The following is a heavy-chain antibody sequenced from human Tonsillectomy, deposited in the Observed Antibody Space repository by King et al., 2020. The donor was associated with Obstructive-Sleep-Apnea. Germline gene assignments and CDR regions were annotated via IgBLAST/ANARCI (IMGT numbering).Heavy chain of an antibody. Sequence: VQLVESGGGLVQPGGSPRLSCAASGFTFSNYAMSWVRQAPGKGLEWVSAISGSGGSTYYADSVKDRFTISRDNSKNTLSLQMNNVRAEDTALYYCAKVSYYGFWSGSPCSFDYWGQGTLVTVSS. J-gene: IGHJ4*02. CDR2: ISGSGGST. CDR1: GFTFSNYA. D-gene: IGHD3-3*01. CDR3: AKVSYYGFWSGSPCSFDY. V-gene: IGHV3-23*04.